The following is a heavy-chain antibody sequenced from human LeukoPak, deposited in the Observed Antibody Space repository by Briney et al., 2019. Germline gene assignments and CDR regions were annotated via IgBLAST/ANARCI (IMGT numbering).Heavy chain of an antibody. V-gene: IGHV4-4*09. Sequence: PSETLSLTCTVSGGSISSYYWSWIRQPPGKGLEWIGYIYTSGSTNYNPSLKSRVTISVDTSENQFSLKLSSVTAADTAVYYCARALSTVTTYFDSWGQGTLVTVSS. J-gene: IGHJ4*02. D-gene: IGHD4-17*01. CDR3: ARALSTVTTYFDS. CDR2: IYTSGST. CDR1: GGSISSYY.